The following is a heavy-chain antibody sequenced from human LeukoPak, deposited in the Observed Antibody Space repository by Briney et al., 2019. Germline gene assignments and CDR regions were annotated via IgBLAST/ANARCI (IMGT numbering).Heavy chain of an antibody. CDR3: ARELNCGGDCYFYFDL. Sequence: GGSLRLSCAASGFTFSDYYMSWIRQAPGQGLEWVSYISSSGSTIYYADSVKGRFTISRDNAKNSLYLQMNSLRAEDTAVYYCARELNCGGDCYFYFDLWGRGTLVTVSS. CDR2: ISSSGSTI. J-gene: IGHJ2*01. CDR1: GFTFSDYY. D-gene: IGHD2-21*01. V-gene: IGHV3-11*01.